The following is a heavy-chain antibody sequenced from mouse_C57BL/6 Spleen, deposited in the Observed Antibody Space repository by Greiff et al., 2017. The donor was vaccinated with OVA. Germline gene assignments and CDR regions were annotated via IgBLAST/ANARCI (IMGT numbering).Heavy chain of an antibody. CDR3: ARPTTVVGGDFDY. CDR2: INPSTGGT. CDR1: GYSFTGYY. Sequence: VQLQQSGPELVKPGASVKISCKASGYSFTGYYMNWVKQSPEKSLEWIGEINPSTGGTTYNQKFKAKATLTVDKSSSTAYMQLKSLTSEDSAVYYCARPTTVVGGDFDYWGQGTTLTVSS. J-gene: IGHJ2*01. V-gene: IGHV1-42*01. D-gene: IGHD1-1*01.